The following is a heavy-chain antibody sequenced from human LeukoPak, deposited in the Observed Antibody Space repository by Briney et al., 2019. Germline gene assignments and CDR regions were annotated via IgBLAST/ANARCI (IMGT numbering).Heavy chain of an antibody. CDR1: GGSINDYY. D-gene: IGHD4-17*01. V-gene: IGHV4-59*01. J-gene: IGHJ5*02. CDR3: ARVVRGAVTSNCFDP. CDR2: ISNSGTT. Sequence: SATLSLTCTVSGGSINDYYWTWIGQAPGKGLEWLRYISNSGTTDYNPSLKSPVTMSVDTSKNEFSLKVTSVTAADTAMYYCARVVRGAVTSNCFDPWGQGTLVTVSS.